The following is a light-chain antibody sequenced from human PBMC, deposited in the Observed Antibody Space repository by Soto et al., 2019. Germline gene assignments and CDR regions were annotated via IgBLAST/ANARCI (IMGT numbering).Light chain of an antibody. V-gene: IGKV3-15*01. CDR3: QQYNNWPVT. CDR2: GAS. CDR1: QSISSN. Sequence: EIVMTQSPVTLSVFPGERATLSCRASQSISSNLAWYQQKPGQAPRLLIYGASTRATGFPARFSGSGSGTEFTLTISSLQSEDFAFYYCQQYNNWPVTFGQGTKLEIK. J-gene: IGKJ2*01.